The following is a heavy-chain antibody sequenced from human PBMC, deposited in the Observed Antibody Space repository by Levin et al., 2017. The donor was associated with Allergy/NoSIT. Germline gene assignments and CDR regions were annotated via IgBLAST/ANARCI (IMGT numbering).Heavy chain of an antibody. CDR1: GGTFSSYA. Sequence: SVKVSCKASGGTFSSYAISWVRQATGQGLEWMGGIIPIFGTANYAQKFQGRVTITADESTSTAYMELSSLRSEDTAVYYCAIVVAPAEGYYYYGMDVWGQGTTVTVSS. D-gene: IGHD2-2*01. J-gene: IGHJ6*02. V-gene: IGHV1-69*13. CDR3: AIVVAPAEGYYYYGMDV. CDR2: IIPIFGTA.